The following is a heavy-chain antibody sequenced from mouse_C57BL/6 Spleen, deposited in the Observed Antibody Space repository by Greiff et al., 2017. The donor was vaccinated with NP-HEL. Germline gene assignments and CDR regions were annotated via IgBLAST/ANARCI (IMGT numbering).Heavy chain of an antibody. J-gene: IGHJ2*01. Sequence: VQLQQPGAELVMPGASVKLSCKASGYTFTSYWMHWVKQRPGQGLEWIGEIDPSDSYTNYNQKFKGKSTLTVDKSSSTAYMQLSSLTSEDSAVYYCAREGLRRFDYWGQGTTLTVSS. CDR1: GYTFTSYW. CDR2: IDPSDSYT. D-gene: IGHD2-4*01. CDR3: AREGLRRFDY. V-gene: IGHV1-69*01.